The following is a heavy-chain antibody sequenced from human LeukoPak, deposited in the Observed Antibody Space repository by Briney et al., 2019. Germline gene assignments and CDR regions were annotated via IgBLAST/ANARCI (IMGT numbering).Heavy chain of an antibody. D-gene: IGHD3-10*01. V-gene: IGHV3-21*01. CDR1: GFLFRNHS. CDR3: ARDLYYASGKHFNPWSEP. Sequence: GGSLRLSCAASGFLFRNHSMIWVRQTPGKGLEWVSSMTNTGKYIYYADSVKGRFTISRDNAKSSLFLQMNSLRAEDTAVYYCARDLYYASGKHFNPWSEPWGQGTLVIVSS. CDR2: MTNTGKYI. J-gene: IGHJ5*02.